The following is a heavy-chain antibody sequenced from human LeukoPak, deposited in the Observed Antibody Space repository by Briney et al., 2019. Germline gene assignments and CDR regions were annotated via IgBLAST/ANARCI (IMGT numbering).Heavy chain of an antibody. CDR2: ISDSGSA. V-gene: IGHV4-59*01. CDR1: GVSISSYY. Sequence: SETLSLTCTVSGVSISSYYWSWIRQPPRKGLEWIGYISDSGSANYNPSLKRRVTMSVDTSKNQFSLKLRSVTVADTAVYYCASASLSYRDTAMVANWGQGTLATVSS. D-gene: IGHD5-18*01. CDR3: ASASLSYRDTAMVAN. J-gene: IGHJ4*02.